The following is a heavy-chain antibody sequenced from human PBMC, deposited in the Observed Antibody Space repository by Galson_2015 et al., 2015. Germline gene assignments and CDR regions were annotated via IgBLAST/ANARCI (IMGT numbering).Heavy chain of an antibody. J-gene: IGHJ4*02. D-gene: IGHD6-13*01. CDR1: GYSFTSYW. V-gene: IGHV5-51*01. Sequence: QSGAEVKKPGESLKISCQASGYSFTSYWIGWVRQMPGKGLEWMGIIWPDDSDTRYSPSFQGQVTISADKSISTAYLQWSRLRASDTAVYYCARRGKMSGTRTLDFWGQGTLVTVSS. CDR3: ARRGKMSGTRTLDF. CDR2: IWPDDSDT.